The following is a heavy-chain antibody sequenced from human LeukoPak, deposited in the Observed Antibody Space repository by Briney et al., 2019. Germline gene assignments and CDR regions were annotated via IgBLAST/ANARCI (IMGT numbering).Heavy chain of an antibody. D-gene: IGHD1-1*01. CDR2: IISDGSSA. J-gene: IGHJ4*02. V-gene: IGHV3-74*01. CDR1: GFAFSDYW. CDR3: AKDLRPDGINDFDH. Sequence: GGSLRLSCATSGFAFSDYWMHWVRQAPGKGLVWVSRIISDGSSASYADSVKGRFTISRDNSKNTLYLQMNSLRAEDTAVYYCAKDLRPDGINDFDHWGQGTLVTVSS.